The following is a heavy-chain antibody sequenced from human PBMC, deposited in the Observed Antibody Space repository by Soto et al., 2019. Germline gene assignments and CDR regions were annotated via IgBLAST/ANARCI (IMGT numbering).Heavy chain of an antibody. CDR3: YSGGDY. J-gene: IGHJ4*02. CDR2: ISGSGGNT. CDR1: GFTLSGYA. D-gene: IGHD2-15*01. Sequence: EVLLLQSGGGLVQPGGSLRLSCAASGFTLSGYAMTWVRQAPGKGLEWVSGISGSGGNTYYADAVKGGFTTSRDNSKKTLYLQMTSLTAEDTAVYYGYSGGDYWGRGTLVTVSS. V-gene: IGHV3-23*01.